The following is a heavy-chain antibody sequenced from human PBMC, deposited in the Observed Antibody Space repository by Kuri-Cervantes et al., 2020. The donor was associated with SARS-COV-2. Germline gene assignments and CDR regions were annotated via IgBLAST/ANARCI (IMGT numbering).Heavy chain of an antibody. V-gene: IGHV1-8*01. CDR2: MNPNSGNT. D-gene: IGHD2-15*01. J-gene: IGHJ4*02. CDR1: GCTFTSYD. Sequence: ASVKVSCKASGCTFTSYDINWVRQATGQGLEWMGWMNPNSGNTGYAQKFQGRVTMTRNTSISTAYMELSSLRSEDTAVYYCARLLGYCSGGSCYYFDYWGQGTLVTVSS. CDR3: ARLLGYCSGGSCYYFDY.